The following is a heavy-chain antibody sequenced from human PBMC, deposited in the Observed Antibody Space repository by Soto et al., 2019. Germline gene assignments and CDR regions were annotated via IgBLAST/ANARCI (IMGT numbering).Heavy chain of an antibody. J-gene: IGHJ5*02. D-gene: IGHD1-1*01. CDR2: INHSGST. V-gene: IGHV4-34*01. CDR1: GGSFSGYY. Sequence: SETLSLTCAVYGGSFSGYYWSWIRQPPGKGLEWIGEINHSGSTNYNPSLKSRVTISVDTSKNQFSLKLSSVTAADTAVYYCARAGRVNWFDPWGQGTLVTVS. CDR3: ARAGRVNWFDP.